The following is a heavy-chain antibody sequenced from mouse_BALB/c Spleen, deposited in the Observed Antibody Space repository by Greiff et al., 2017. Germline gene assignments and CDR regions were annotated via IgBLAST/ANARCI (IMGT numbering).Heavy chain of an antibody. CDR3: ARPNWDDGSWFAY. CDR1: GFNIKDTY. J-gene: IGHJ3*01. Sequence: EVQLQQSGAELVKPGASVKLSCTASGFNIKDTYMHWVKQRPEQGLEWIGRIDPANGNTKYDPKFQGKATITADTSSNTAYLQLSSLTSEDTAVYYCARPNWDDGSWFAYWGQGTLVTVSA. CDR2: IDPANGNT. V-gene: IGHV14-3*02. D-gene: IGHD4-1*01.